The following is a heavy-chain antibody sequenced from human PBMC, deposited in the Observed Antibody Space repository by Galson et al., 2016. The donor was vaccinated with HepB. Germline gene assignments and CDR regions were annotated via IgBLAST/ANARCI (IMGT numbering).Heavy chain of an antibody. Sequence: SVKVSCKASGFDFSTPAVQWVRQVRGQGLEWIGWIVAANGHTNYAQKFKDRVTITRDMSTTTAYMELSNLRSEDTAVYFCAADRGYGNYWGQGTLVTVSS. CDR1: GFDFSTPA. J-gene: IGHJ4*02. V-gene: IGHV1-58*01. CDR2: IVAANGHT. D-gene: IGHD6-13*01. CDR3: AADRGYGNY.